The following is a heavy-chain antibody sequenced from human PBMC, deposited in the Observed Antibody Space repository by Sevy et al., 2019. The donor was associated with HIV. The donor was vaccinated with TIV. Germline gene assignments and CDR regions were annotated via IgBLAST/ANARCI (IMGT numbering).Heavy chain of an antibody. CDR3: AREGCTQPHDY. V-gene: IGHV3-23*01. Sequence: GGSLRLSCAASGFTFAKYSMSRVRQAPGKGLEWVSPFSFGCGRINYADSVKGRFTISRDDSKNTLFLQMNSLRAEDTATYFCAREGCTQPHDYWGQGTLVTVSS. D-gene: IGHD2-8*01. CDR2: FSFGCGRI. J-gene: IGHJ4*02. CDR1: GFTFAKYS.